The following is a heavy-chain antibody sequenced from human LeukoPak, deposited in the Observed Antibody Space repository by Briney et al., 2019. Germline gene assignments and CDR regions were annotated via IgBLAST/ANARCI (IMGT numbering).Heavy chain of an antibody. J-gene: IGHJ2*01. Sequence: PSETLSLTCTVSGGSISSGGYYWSWIRQPPGKGLEWIGYIYHSGSTYYNPSLKSRVTISVDRSKNQFSLKLGSVTAADTAVYYCAGEHYGGNDWYFDLWAVAPWSLSPQ. D-gene: IGHD4-23*01. CDR1: GGSISSGGYY. CDR2: IYHSGST. CDR3: AGEHYGGNDWYFDL. V-gene: IGHV4-30-2*01.